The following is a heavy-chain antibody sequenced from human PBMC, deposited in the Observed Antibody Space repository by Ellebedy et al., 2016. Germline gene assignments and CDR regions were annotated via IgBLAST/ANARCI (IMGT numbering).Heavy chain of an antibody. J-gene: IGHJ6*02. CDR3: TTVLLWFGEPNYYYYGMDV. D-gene: IGHD3-10*01. CDR2: IKSKTDGGTT. V-gene: IGHV3-15*01. Sequence: GGSLRLSXAASGFTFSNAWMSWVRQAPGKGLEWVGRIKSKTDGGTTDYAAPVKGRFTISRDDSKNTLYLQMNSLKTEDTAVYYCTTVLLWFGEPNYYYYGMDVWGLGTTVTVSS. CDR1: GFTFSNAW.